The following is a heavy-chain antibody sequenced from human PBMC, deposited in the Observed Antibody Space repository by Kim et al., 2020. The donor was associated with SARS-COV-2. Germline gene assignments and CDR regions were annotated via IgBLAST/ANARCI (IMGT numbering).Heavy chain of an antibody. V-gene: IGHV4-31*03. CDR3: SRALVVPAAMTFDP. CDR2: IYYSGST. Sequence: SETLSLTCTVSGGSISSGGYYWSWIRQHPGKGLEWIGYIYYSGSTYYYPSLKSRVTISVDTSKNQFSLKLSSVTAADTAVYYWSRALVVPAAMTFDPWGQGTLVTVSS. D-gene: IGHD2-2*01. J-gene: IGHJ5*02. CDR1: GGSISSGGYY.